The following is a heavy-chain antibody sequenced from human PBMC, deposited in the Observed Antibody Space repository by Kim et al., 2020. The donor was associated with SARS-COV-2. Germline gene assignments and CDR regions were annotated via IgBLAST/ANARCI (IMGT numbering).Heavy chain of an antibody. J-gene: IGHJ1*01. D-gene: IGHD6-25*01. CDR3: ARDDKGHTASD. CDR1: GFTFSTYG. Sequence: GGSLRLSCATSGFTFSTYGMHWVRQAPGKGLEWVAVIWYDGSDKYYADSVKGRFSISRDNAKNTLYLQMNSLRAEDTAVYYCARDDKGHTASDWVHGTRV. V-gene: IGHV3-33*01. CDR2: IWYDGSDK.